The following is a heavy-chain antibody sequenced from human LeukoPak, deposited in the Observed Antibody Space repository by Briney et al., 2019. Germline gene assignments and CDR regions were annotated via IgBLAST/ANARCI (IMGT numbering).Heavy chain of an antibody. CDR2: VYYSGST. V-gene: IGHV4-34*01. CDR3: ARRDEVVAATRSFDS. CDR1: GGSFSGYY. Sequence: SETLSLTCAVYGGSFSGYYWSWIRQPPGKGLEWIGEVYYSGSTNYHPSLKSRVTISVHTSKNQFSLKLSSVTAADTAVYYCARRDEVVAATRSFDSWGQGTLVTVSS. J-gene: IGHJ4*02. D-gene: IGHD2-15*01.